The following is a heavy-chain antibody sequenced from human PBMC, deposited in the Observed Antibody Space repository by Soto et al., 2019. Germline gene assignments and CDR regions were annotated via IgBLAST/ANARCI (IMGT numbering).Heavy chain of an antibody. V-gene: IGHV3-21*01. Sequence: GGSLRLSCAASGFTFSSYSMNWVRQAPGKGLEWVSSISSSSSYIYYADSVKGRFTISRDNAKNSLYLQMNSLRAEDTAVYYCACHLDIWGSYRSSFYWGQGTLVTVSS. CDR2: ISSSSSYI. D-gene: IGHD3-16*02. J-gene: IGHJ4*02. CDR3: ACHLDIWGSYRSSFY. CDR1: GFTFSSYS.